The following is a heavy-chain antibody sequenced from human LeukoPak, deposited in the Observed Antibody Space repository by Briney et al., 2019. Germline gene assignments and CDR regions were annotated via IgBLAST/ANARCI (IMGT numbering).Heavy chain of an antibody. J-gene: IGHJ4*02. CDR2: INPNSGGT. Sequence: ASVRVSCKASGYIFTAYYIQWVRQAPGQGLEWMGWINPNSGGTNYAQNFRARVTMTRDTSISTAYMELRSLRSDDTAVYYCARERDCSGGSCYMDYWGQGTLVTVSS. D-gene: IGHD2-15*01. V-gene: IGHV1-2*02. CDR3: ARERDCSGGSCYMDY. CDR1: GYIFTAYY.